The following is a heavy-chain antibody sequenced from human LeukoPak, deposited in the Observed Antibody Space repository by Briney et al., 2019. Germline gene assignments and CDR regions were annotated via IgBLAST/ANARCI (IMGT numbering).Heavy chain of an antibody. CDR1: GFTFSSYA. CDR3: ARGRFRSGWYNWFDP. J-gene: IGHJ5*02. Sequence: GGSLRLSCAASGFTFSSYAMHRVRQAPGKGLEWVAVMSYDGSNKYYADSVKGRFTISRDNSKNTLYLQMNSLRAEDTAVYYCARGRFRSGWYNWFDPWGQGTLVTVSS. CDR2: MSYDGSNK. V-gene: IGHV3-30-3*01. D-gene: IGHD6-19*01.